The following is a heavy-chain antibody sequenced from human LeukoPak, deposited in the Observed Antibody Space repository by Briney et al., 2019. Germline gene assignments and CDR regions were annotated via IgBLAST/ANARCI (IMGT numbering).Heavy chain of an antibody. CDR1: GGSFSGYY. CDR3: ARVLRYFDWSRDYYYMDV. J-gene: IGHJ6*03. V-gene: IGHV4-34*01. Sequence: PSETLSLTCAVYGGSFSGYYWSWIRQPPGKGLEWIGEINHSGSTNYNPSLKSRVTISVDTSKNQFSLKLSSVTAADTAVYYCARVLRYFDWSRDYYYMDVWGKGTTVTVSS. D-gene: IGHD3-9*01. CDR2: INHSGST.